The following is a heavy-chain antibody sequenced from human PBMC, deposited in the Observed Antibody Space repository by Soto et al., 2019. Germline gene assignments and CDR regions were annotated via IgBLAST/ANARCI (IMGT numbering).Heavy chain of an antibody. V-gene: IGHV3-30*18. CDR2: ISYDGSNK. J-gene: IGHJ3*02. CDR1: GFTFIIYG. CDR3: ANQGSGRDAFDI. Sequence: GGSLRLSCAASGFTFIIYGMHWVRQAPGKGLEWVAVISYDGSNKYYADSVKGRFTISRDNSKNTLYLQMNSLRAEDTAVYYCANQGSGRDAFDIWGQGTMVTVSS.